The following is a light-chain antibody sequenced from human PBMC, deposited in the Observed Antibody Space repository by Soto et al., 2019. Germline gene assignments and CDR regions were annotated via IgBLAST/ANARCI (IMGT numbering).Light chain of an antibody. CDR3: QQYGGSPPQYT. J-gene: IGKJ2*01. CDR2: GAF. Sequence: EIVLTQSPGILSLSPGERATLSCRASQSVSSSYLAWYQQKPGQAPRLLIYGAFRRATGIPDRFSGSGSGTDFTLTISRLEPEDFAVYYCQQYGGSPPQYTFGQGTKLEIK. V-gene: IGKV3-20*01. CDR1: QSVSSSY.